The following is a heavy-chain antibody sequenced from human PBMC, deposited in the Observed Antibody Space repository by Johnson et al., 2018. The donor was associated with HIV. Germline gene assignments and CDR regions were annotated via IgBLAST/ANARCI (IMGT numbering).Heavy chain of an antibody. CDR1: GFTFSSYG. J-gene: IGHJ3*01. V-gene: IGHV3-30*18. D-gene: IGHD3-10*01. CDR2: ISYDGSNK. Sequence: QMQLVESGGGVVQPGRSLRLSCAASGFTFSSYGMHWVRQAPGKGLEWVAVISYDGSNKYYADSVKGRFTISRDNSKNTLYLQMNSLRAEDTALYYCAKDIGPSGSGSYSWGQGTMVTVSS. CDR3: AKDIGPSGSGSYS.